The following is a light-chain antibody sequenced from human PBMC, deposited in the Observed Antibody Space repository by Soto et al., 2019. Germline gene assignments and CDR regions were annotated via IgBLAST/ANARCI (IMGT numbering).Light chain of an antibody. CDR2: EAF. CDR3: QQYHSYPWT. CDR1: QTISSW. V-gene: IGKV1-5*03. J-gene: IGKJ1*01. Sequence: DIQMTQSPSTLSSSIGDRVTITCRASQTISSWLAWYQQKPGKAPKLLIYEAFNLEIGVPSRFSGSGSGTEFTLTIFNLQTDDFATYYCQQYHSYPWTFGQGTKVAIK.